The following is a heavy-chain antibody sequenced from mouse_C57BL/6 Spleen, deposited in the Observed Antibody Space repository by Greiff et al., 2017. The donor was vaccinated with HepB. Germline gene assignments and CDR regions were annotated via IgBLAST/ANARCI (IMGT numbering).Heavy chain of an antibody. J-gene: IGHJ2*01. CDR2: ISYDGSN. CDR1: GYSITSGYY. D-gene: IGHD1-1*01. Sequence: VQLKESGPGLVKPSPSLSLTCSVTGYSITSGYYWNWIRQFPGNKLEWMGYISYDGSNNYNPSLKNRISITRDTSKNQFFLKLNSVTTEDTATYYCARAQGLLRNYFDYWGQGTTLTVSS. V-gene: IGHV3-6*01. CDR3: ARAQGLLRNYFDY.